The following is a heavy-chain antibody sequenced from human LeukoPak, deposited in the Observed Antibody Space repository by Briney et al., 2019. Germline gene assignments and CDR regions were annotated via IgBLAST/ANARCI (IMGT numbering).Heavy chain of an antibody. CDR1: GFTFSSYD. CDR2: IGTAGDT. Sequence: GGSLRLSCAASGFTFSSYDMHWVRQATGKGLEWVSAIGTAGDTYYSGSVKGRFTISRENAKNSLYLQMNSLRAGDTAVYYCARARGYSYGYVNAFDMWGQGTMVTVST. J-gene: IGHJ3*02. CDR3: ARARGYSYGYVNAFDM. D-gene: IGHD5-18*01. V-gene: IGHV3-13*01.